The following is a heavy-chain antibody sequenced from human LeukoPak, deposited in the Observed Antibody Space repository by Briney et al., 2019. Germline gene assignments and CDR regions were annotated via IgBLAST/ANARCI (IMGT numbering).Heavy chain of an antibody. CDR3: ASKPRDIVVVPAAMMDYYYGMDV. CDR2: IYYSGST. J-gene: IGHJ6*04. CDR1: GRSVSSGSYY. D-gene: IGHD2-2*01. Sequence: PSETLSLTCTVSGRSVSSGSYYWSWIRQPPGNGLEWIGYIYYSGSTNYNPSLKSRVTISVDTSKNQFSLKLSSVTAADTAVYYCASKPRDIVVVPAAMMDYYYGMDVWGKGTTVTVSS. V-gene: IGHV4-61*01.